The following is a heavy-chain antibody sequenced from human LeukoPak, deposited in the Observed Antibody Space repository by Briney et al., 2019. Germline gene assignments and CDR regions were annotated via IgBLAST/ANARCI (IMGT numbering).Heavy chain of an antibody. V-gene: IGHV1-8*03. D-gene: IGHD6-6*01. CDR2: MNPNSGNT. J-gene: IGHJ6*03. CDR3: ARGASPRYYYYYMDV. Sequence: ASVKVSCKASGYTFTSYDINWVRQATGQGLEWMGWMNPNSGNTGYAQKFQGRVTITRNTSISTAYMELSSLRSEDTAVYYCARGASPRYYYYYMDVWGKGTTATVSS. CDR1: GYTFTSYD.